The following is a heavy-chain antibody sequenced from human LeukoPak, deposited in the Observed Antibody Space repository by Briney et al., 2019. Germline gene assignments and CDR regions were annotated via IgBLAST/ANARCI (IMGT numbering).Heavy chain of an antibody. Sequence: GGSLRLSCAASGFTFSSYWMSWVRQAPGKGLEWVANIKQDGSEKYYVDSVKGRFTISRDNAKNSLYLQMNSLRAEDTAVYYCARDRVGHSYVGDYYYYYGMDVWGQGTTVTVSS. CDR1: GFTFSSYW. D-gene: IGHD5-18*01. J-gene: IGHJ6*02. V-gene: IGHV3-7*01. CDR2: IKQDGSEK. CDR3: ARDRVGHSYVGDYYYYYGMDV.